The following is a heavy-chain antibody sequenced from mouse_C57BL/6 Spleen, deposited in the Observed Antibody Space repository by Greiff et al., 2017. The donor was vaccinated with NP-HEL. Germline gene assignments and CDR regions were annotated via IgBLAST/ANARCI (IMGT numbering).Heavy chain of an antibody. CDR1: GYTFTDYN. Sequence: EVKLQESGPELVKPGASVKIPCKASGYTFTDYNMDWVKQSHGKSLEWIGDINPNNGGTIYNQTFKGKATLTVDKSSSTAYMELRSLTSEDTAVYYCARRRSTWGFAYWGQGTLVTVSA. V-gene: IGHV1-18*01. CDR2: INPNNGGT. D-gene: IGHD1-1*01. CDR3: ARRRSTWGFAY. J-gene: IGHJ3*01.